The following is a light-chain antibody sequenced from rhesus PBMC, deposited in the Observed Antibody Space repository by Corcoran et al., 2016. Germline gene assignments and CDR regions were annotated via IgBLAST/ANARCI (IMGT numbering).Light chain of an antibody. CDR1: QGISSY. J-gene: IGKJ4*01. Sequence: DIQMSQSPSSLSASVGDRVTITCRASQGISSYLNWYQQKPGKAPKLLIYYANSLASGVPSRFSGIGSGTEFTLTISSLQPEDFATYYCQQGNSNPLTFGGGTKVELK. CDR2: YAN. CDR3: QQGNSNPLT. V-gene: IGKV1-32*02.